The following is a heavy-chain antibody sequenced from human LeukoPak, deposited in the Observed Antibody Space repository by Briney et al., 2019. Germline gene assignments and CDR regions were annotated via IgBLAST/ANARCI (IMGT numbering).Heavy chain of an antibody. CDR2: IYHSGST. CDR1: GGSISSSNW. CDR3: AREYYYDSSGYYYYYYYGMDV. J-gene: IGHJ6*02. V-gene: IGHV4-4*02. Sequence: PSGTLSLTCAVSGGSISSSNWWSWVRQPPGKGLEWIGEIYHSGSTNYNPSLKSRVTISVDKSKNQFSPKLSSVTAADTAVYYCAREYYYDSSGYYYYYYYGMDVWGQGTTVTVSS. D-gene: IGHD3-22*01.